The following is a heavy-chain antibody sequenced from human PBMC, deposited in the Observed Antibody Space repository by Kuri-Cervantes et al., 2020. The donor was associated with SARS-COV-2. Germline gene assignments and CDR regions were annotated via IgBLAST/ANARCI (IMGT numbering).Heavy chain of an antibody. D-gene: IGHD2-15*01. CDR1: GFTFSSYA. J-gene: IGHJ4*02. CDR2: ISGSGGST. CDR3: ARVYCSGGSCYSLDY. V-gene: IGHV3-23*01. Sequence: GESLKISCAASGFTFSSYAMSWVRQAPGKGLEWVSAISGSGGSTYYADSVKGRFTISRDNSKNTLYLQMNSLRAEDTAVYYCARVYCSGGSCYSLDYWGQGTLVTVSS.